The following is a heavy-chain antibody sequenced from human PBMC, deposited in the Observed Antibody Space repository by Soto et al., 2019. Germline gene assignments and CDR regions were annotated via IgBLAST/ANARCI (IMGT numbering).Heavy chain of an antibody. J-gene: IGHJ4*02. V-gene: IGHV1-69*02. CDR3: ASGGGYCSGGSCYRY. D-gene: IGHD2-15*01. CDR2: IIPILGIA. CDR1: GGTFSSYT. Sequence: QVPLVQSGAEVKKPGSSVKVSCKASGGTFSSYTISWVRQAPGQGLEWMGRIIPILGIANYAQKFQGRVTITADKSTSTAYMELSSLRSEDTAVYYCASGGGYCSGGSCYRYWGQGTLVTVSS.